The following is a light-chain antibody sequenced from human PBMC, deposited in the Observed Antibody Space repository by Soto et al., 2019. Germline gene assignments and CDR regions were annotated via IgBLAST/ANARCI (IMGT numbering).Light chain of an antibody. Sequence: DIQMTQSPSSVSASVGDRVTITCRASQGISSWLAWYQQKPGKAPKLLIFAASSLQSGVPSRFSGSGSGTDFTLTISRLEPEDFAVYYCQQYGSSPITFGQGTRLEIK. CDR2: AAS. CDR1: QGISSW. V-gene: IGKV1-12*01. CDR3: QQYGSSPIT. J-gene: IGKJ5*01.